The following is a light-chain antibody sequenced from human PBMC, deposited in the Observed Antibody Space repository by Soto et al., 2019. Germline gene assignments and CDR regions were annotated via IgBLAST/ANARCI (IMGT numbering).Light chain of an antibody. V-gene: IGLV2-11*01. CDR2: DVS. J-gene: IGLJ3*02. CDR3: CSYAGRYNFWV. Sequence: QSALTQSRSVSGSPGQSVTISCTGTNSDIGGYNYVSWYQQHPGKAPKVMIYDVSRRPSGVPDRFSGSKSGNTASLTISGLQAEDEADYYCCSYAGRYNFWVFGGGTKLTVL. CDR1: NSDIGGYNY.